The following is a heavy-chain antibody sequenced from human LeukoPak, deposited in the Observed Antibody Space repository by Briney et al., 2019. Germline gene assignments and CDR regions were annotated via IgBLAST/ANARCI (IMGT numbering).Heavy chain of an antibody. V-gene: IGHV4-39*07. CDR3: ARGSYYDYVWGSYRYNWFDP. CDR1: GGSISSSSYY. Sequence: SETLSLTCSVSGGSISSSSYYWGWIRQPPGKGLEWIGTIYYSGSTYYNPSLKSRVTISVDTSKNQFSLKLSSVTAADTAVYYCARGSYYDYVWGSYRYNWFDPWGQGTLVTVSS. CDR2: IYYSGST. J-gene: IGHJ5*02. D-gene: IGHD3-16*02.